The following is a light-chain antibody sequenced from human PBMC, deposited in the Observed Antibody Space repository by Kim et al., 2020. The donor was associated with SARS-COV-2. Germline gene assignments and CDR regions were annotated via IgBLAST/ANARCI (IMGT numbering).Light chain of an antibody. CDR3: QQFNNYPHT. J-gene: IGKJ2*01. V-gene: IGKV1D-13*01. Sequence: SASVGDRVTITCRTSQGITSALAWYQQKPGQPPKLLIYDASTLQSGVPSRFSGSGSGTAFSLTISSLQPEDFATYFCQQFNNYPHTFGQGTKLEI. CDR1: QGITSA. CDR2: DAS.